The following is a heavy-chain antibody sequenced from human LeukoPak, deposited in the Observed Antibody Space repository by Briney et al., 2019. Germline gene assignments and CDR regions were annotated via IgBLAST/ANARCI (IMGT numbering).Heavy chain of an antibody. D-gene: IGHD2-2*01. CDR2: ISGAGIST. CDR3: AKDVRGYCSSTSCPKDS. CDR1: GFTFNTCA. Sequence: GGSLRLSCAGSGFTFNTCAMNWVHQAPGKGLEWVSAISGAGISTYYADSVKGRFTISRDNSKNTLFLQMNSLRAEDTAVYYCAKDVRGYCSSTSCPKDSWGQGALVTVSP. V-gene: IGHV3-23*01. J-gene: IGHJ4*02.